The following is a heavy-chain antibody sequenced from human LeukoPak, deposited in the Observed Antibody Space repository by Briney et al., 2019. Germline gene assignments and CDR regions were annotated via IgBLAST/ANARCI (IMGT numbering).Heavy chain of an antibody. CDR1: GGSIRSGDYY. V-gene: IGHV4-30-4*01. D-gene: IGHD3-22*01. J-gene: IGHJ4*02. CDR2: IYYSGST. CDR3: ARVDSSGYRYFDY. Sequence: PSETLSLACTVSGGSIRSGDYYWSWIRQPPGKGLEWIGYIYYSGSTYYNPSLKSRVTISVDTSKNQFSLKLSSVTAADTAVYYCARVDSSGYRYFDYWGQGTLVTVSS.